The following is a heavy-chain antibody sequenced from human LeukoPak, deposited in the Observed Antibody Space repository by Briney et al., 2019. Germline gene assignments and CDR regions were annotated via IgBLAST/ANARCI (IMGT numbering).Heavy chain of an antibody. CDR3: ARAYGEYIDY. Sequence: SETLSLTCTVSGGSISSYYWSWIRQPPGKGLEWIGYIYYSGSTNYNPSPKSRVTISVDTSKNQFSLKLSSVTAADTAVYYCARAYGEYIDYWGQGTLVTVSS. J-gene: IGHJ4*02. V-gene: IGHV4-59*01. CDR2: IYYSGST. D-gene: IGHD4-17*01. CDR1: GGSISSYY.